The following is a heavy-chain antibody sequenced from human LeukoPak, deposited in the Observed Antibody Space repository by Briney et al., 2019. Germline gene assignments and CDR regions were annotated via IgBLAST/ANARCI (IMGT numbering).Heavy chain of an antibody. CDR2: IYYSGST. J-gene: IGHJ4*02. D-gene: IGHD2-21*02. Sequence: MSSETLSLTCTVSGGSISSYYWGWIRQPPGKGLEWIGSIYYSGSTYYNPSLKSRVTISVDTSKNQFSLKLSSVTAADTAVYYCARAVVVTALNSYYFDYWGQGTLVTVSS. CDR3: ARAVVVTALNSYYFDY. CDR1: GGSISSYY. V-gene: IGHV4-39*07.